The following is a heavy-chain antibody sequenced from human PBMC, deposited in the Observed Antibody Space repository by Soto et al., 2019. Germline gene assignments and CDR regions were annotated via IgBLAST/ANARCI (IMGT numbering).Heavy chain of an antibody. CDR2: IKAYSGNT. V-gene: IGHV1-18*01. J-gene: IGHJ4*02. Sequence: QLQLVQSGPEAKKPGASVKVSCKASGYTFATSTISWLRQAPGQGPEWMGWIKAYSGNTKYAQKLQGRLTMTTDTSTSTAYFALRSLTTDDTAIYYCAITDYGDDDYWGQGTLVTVSS. CDR1: GYTFATST. CDR3: AITDYGDDDY. D-gene: IGHD4-17*01.